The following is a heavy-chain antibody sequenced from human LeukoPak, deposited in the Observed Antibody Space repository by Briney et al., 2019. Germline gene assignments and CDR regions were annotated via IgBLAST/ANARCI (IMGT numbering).Heavy chain of an antibody. CDR3: ARSSGYGSTHYFDY. V-gene: IGHV4-59*01. CDR1: GGSISSYY. J-gene: IGHJ4*02. CDR2: IYYTGSI. D-gene: IGHD5-12*01. Sequence: PSETLSLTCTVSGGSISSYYWSWIRHPPGKGLEWIGYIYYTGSINYNPPLKSRVTISIDTSKNQFSLKLSSVTAADTAVYYCARSSGYGSTHYFDYWGQGTLVTVSS.